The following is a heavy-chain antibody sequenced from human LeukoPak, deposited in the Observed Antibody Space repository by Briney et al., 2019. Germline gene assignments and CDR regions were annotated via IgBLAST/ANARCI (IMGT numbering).Heavy chain of an antibody. J-gene: IGHJ6*03. V-gene: IGHV3-23*01. CDR1: GFTFSNYA. CDR3: AKQGRDWLRDYYYYMDV. CDR2: ISGSGGIT. Sequence: GGSLRLSCAASGFTFSNYAMSWVRQAPGKGLEWVSAISGSGGITYYADSVKGRFTISRDNSKNTLFLQMNSLRAEDTAVYYCAKQGRDWLRDYYYYMDVWGKGTTVTIPS. D-gene: IGHD3-9*01.